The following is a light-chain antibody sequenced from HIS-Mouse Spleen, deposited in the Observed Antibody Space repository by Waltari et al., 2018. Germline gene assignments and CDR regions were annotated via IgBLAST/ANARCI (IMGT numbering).Light chain of an antibody. CDR1: ALPTKY. CDR2: DDS. J-gene: IGLJ2*01. V-gene: IGLV3-10*01. Sequence: SYELTQPPSVPVSPGQTARITCSGDALPTKYAYWYQQKSGQAPVLVIYDDSKRPSGIPERFSGSSSGTMATLTISGAQVEDEADYYCYSTDSSGNHRVFGGGTKLTVL. CDR3: YSTDSSGNHRV.